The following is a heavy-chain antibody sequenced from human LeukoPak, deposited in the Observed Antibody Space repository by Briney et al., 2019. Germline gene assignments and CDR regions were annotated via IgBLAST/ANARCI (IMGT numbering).Heavy chain of an antibody. J-gene: IGHJ4*02. V-gene: IGHV4-59*01. Sequence: TSETLSLTCTVSGGSISSYYWSWIRQPPGKGLESIGYISYSGSTNYNPSLKSRVTISVDTSKNQFSLKLSSVTAADTAVYYCARLGCSGGSCYQDYWGQGTLVTVSS. CDR2: ISYSGST. CDR1: GGSISSYY. CDR3: ARLGCSGGSCYQDY. D-gene: IGHD2-15*01.